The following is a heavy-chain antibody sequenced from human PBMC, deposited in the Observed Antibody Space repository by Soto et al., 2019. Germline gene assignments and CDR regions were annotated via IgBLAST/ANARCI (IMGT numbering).Heavy chain of an antibody. V-gene: IGHV3-30-3*01. CDR2: ISYDGSNK. CDR3: ARDLIRFLEWLSRIDRHYYYYYGMDV. Sequence: PGGSLRLSCAASGFTFSSYAMHWVRQAPGKGLEWVAVISYDGSNKYYADSVKGRFTISRDNSKNTLYLQMNSLRAEDTAVYYCARDLIRFLEWLSRIDRHYYYYYGMDVWGQGTTVTVSS. CDR1: GFTFSSYA. D-gene: IGHD3-3*01. J-gene: IGHJ6*02.